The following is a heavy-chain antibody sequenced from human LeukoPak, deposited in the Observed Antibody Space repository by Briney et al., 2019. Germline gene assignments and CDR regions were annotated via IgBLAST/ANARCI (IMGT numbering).Heavy chain of an antibody. V-gene: IGHV3-7*01. J-gene: IGHJ6*04. CDR3: AELGITMIGGV. CDR2: IKQDRSEK. CDR1: GFTFTNYW. D-gene: IGHD3-10*02. Sequence: GGSLRLSCAASGFTFTNYWMSWVRQAPGKGLELVANIKQDRSEKYYVDSVKGRFTISRDNAKNSLCLQMNSLRAEDTAVYYCAELGITMIGGVWGKGTTVTISS.